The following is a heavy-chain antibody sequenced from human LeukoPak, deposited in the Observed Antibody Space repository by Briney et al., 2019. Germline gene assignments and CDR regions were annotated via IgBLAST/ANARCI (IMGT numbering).Heavy chain of an antibody. V-gene: IGHV1-3*01. CDR3: ATQTTWHHDAFDI. Sequence: ASVKVSCKASGYTFTSYAMHWVRQAPGQRLEWMGWINAGNGNTKYSQKFQGRVTITRDTSASTAYMELSSLRSEDTAVYYCATQTTWHHDAFDIWGQGTMVAVSS. CDR2: INAGNGNT. CDR1: GYTFTSYA. D-gene: IGHD1-7*01. J-gene: IGHJ3*02.